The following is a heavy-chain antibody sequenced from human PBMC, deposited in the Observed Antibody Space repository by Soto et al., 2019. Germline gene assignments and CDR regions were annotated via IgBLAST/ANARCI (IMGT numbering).Heavy chain of an antibody. CDR1: GGSISGSSYY. CDR3: ARHPGVYDCFDP. CDR2: IYYTGST. J-gene: IGHJ5*02. Sequence: QLQLQESGPGLVKPSETLSLTCTVSGGSISGSSYYWGWIRQPPGKGLEWIGSIYYTGSTYYNRSLKGPVPMYVDTSKNQFALKLSCVSAADTAVYYCARHPGVYDCFDPWGQGTLVTVSS. D-gene: IGHD2-8*01. V-gene: IGHV4-39*01.